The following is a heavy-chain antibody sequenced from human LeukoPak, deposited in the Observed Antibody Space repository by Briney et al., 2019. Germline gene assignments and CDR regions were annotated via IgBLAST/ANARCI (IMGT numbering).Heavy chain of an antibody. CDR2: IIPIFGTA. CDR3: AREGEQQLVPGLWFDP. D-gene: IGHD6-13*01. J-gene: IGHJ5*02. Sequence: ASVKVSCKASGGTFSSYAISWVRQAPGQGLEWMGGIIPIFGTANYAQKFQGRVTITADESTSTAYMELSSLRSEDTAVYYCAREGEQQLVPGLWFDPWGQGTLVTVSS. V-gene: IGHV1-69*13. CDR1: GGTFSSYA.